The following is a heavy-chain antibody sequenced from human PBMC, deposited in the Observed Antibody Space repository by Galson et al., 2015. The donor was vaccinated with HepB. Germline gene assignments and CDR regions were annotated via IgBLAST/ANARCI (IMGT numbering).Heavy chain of an antibody. J-gene: IGHJ4*02. CDR1: GGTFSSYT. CDR3: ARVKNYYDSSGYRYYNFDY. Sequence: SVKVSCKASGGTFSSYTISWVRQAPGQGLEWMGRIIPILGIANYAQKFQGRVTITADKSTSTAYMELSSLRSEDTAVYYCARVKNYYDSSGYRYYNFDYWGQGTLVTVSS. D-gene: IGHD3-22*01. V-gene: IGHV1-69*02. CDR2: IIPILGIA.